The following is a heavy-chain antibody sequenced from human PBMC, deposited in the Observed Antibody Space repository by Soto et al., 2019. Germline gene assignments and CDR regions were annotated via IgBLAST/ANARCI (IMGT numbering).Heavy chain of an antibody. CDR1: GYTFTSYD. CDR3: ARSHPYVIAAAGRYYYYGMDV. CDR2: MNPNSGNT. J-gene: IGHJ6*02. D-gene: IGHD6-13*01. Sequence: QVQLVQSGAEVKKPGASVKVSCKASGYTFTSYDINWVRQATGQGLEWMGWMNPNSGNTGYAQKFQGRVTMTRNTSISTAYMELSSLRSEDTAVYYCARSHPYVIAAAGRYYYYGMDVWGQGTTVTVSS. V-gene: IGHV1-8*01.